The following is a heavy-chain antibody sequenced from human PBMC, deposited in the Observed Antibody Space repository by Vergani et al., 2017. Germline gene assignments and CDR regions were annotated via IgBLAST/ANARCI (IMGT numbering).Heavy chain of an antibody. J-gene: IGHJ4*02. Sequence: QVQLVQSGAEVKKPGASVKVSCKASGYTFTSYGISWVRQAPGQGLEWMGWISAYNGDTKYAQKLQGRVTMTRDTSTSTGYMELRSLRSDDTAVYYCARVHGDYAPPGDGRIVWGQGTLVTVSS. CDR1: GYTFTSYG. D-gene: IGHD4-17*01. CDR2: ISAYNGDT. CDR3: ARVHGDYAPPGDGRIV. V-gene: IGHV1-18*01.